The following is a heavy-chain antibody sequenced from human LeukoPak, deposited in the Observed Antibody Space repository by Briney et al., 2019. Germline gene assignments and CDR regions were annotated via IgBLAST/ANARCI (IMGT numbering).Heavy chain of an antibody. Sequence: GASVKVSCKASGYTFTSYGISWVRQAPGRGLEWMGWISAYNGNTNYAQKLQGRVTMTTDTSTSTAYMELRSLRSDDTAVYYCARDRTYYGSGSPYSDYWGQGTLVTVSS. J-gene: IGHJ4*02. CDR2: ISAYNGNT. V-gene: IGHV1-18*01. D-gene: IGHD3-10*01. CDR3: ARDRTYYGSGSPYSDY. CDR1: GYTFTSYG.